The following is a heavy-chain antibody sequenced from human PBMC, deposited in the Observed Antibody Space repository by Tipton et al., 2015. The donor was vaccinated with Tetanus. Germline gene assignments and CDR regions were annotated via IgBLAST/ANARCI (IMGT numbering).Heavy chain of an antibody. CDR2: IIPSGGTT. Sequence: QSGPEVKKPGASVKVSCKASGYTFTSYYMHWVRQAPGQGLERMGIIIPSGGTTRHAQKFQGRVTMTRDTSTSTVYMELSSLRSEDTAVYYCARDGGSYYTDCWGQGTLVTVSS. J-gene: IGHJ4*02. CDR3: ARDGGSYYTDC. D-gene: IGHD1-26*01. CDR1: GYTFTSYY. V-gene: IGHV1-46*01.